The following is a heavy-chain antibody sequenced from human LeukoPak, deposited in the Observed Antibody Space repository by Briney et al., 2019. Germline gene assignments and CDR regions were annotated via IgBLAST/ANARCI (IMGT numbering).Heavy chain of an antibody. CDR2: ISYDGSNK. D-gene: IGHD3-22*01. CDR3: ARAPHYYDSSGGDAFDI. V-gene: IGHV3-30-3*01. CDR1: GFTFSSYA. J-gene: IGHJ3*02. Sequence: GGSLRLSCAASGFTFSSYAMHWVRQAPGKGLEWVAVISYDGSNKYYADSVKGRFTISRDNSKNTLYLQMNSLRAEDTAVYYCARAPHYYDSSGGDAFDIWGQGTMVTVSS.